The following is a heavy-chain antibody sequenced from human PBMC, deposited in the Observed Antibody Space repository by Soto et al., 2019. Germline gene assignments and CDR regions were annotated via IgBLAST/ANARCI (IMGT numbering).Heavy chain of an antibody. CDR3: AHSSYYDFWSGYPSLHYFDY. CDR2: IYWDDDK. D-gene: IGHD3-3*01. Sequence: VSGPTLVNPTQTLTLTCTFSGFSLSTSGVGVGWIRQPPGKALEWLALIYWDDDKRYSPSLKSRLTITKDTSKNQVVLTMTNMDPVDTATYYCAHSSYYDFWSGYPSLHYFDYWGQGTLVTVSS. J-gene: IGHJ4*02. V-gene: IGHV2-5*02. CDR1: GFSLSTSGVG.